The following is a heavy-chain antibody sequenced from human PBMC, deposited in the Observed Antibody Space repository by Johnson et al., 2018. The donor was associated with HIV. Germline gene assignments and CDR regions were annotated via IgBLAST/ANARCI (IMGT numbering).Heavy chain of an antibody. Sequence: VQLVESGGGLVQPGGSLRLSCEPSGFTFGSYAMSWVPRATGKGLEGVQGTSRNSGSRGYADYVKGRFPIPRDNAKKSLDLQMNSLRAEDTALYYCAQKAVAGTFTDAFDIWGQGTMVTVSS. D-gene: IGHD6-19*01. V-gene: IGHV3-9*01. J-gene: IGHJ3*02. CDR2: TSRNSGSR. CDR1: GFTFGSYA. CDR3: AQKAVAGTFTDAFDI.